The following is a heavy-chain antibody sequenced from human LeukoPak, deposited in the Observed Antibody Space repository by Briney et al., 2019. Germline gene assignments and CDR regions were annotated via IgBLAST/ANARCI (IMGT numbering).Heavy chain of an antibody. CDR2: IYYSGST. V-gene: IGHV4-39*07. CDR3: ARDGNDSSGDAFDI. J-gene: IGHJ3*02. Sequence: PSETLSLTCTVSGGSISSSSYYWGWLRQPPGKGLEWIGSIYYSGSTYYNPSLKSRVTISVDTSKNQFSLKLSSVTAADTAVYYCARDGNDSSGDAFDIWGQGTMVTVSS. CDR1: GGSISSSSYY. D-gene: IGHD3-22*01.